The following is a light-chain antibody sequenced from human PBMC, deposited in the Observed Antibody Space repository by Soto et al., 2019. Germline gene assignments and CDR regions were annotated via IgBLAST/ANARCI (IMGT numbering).Light chain of an antibody. Sequence: DIQMTQSPSSLSASVGDRVTITCRASQGISNYLAWYQQKPGKVPKLLIYAASTLQSGVPSRFSGSGSGTDFPLTISILQPEDVATYYCQKYNSALGTFGQGTKVEIK. CDR3: QKYNSALGT. V-gene: IGKV1-27*01. J-gene: IGKJ1*01. CDR1: QGISNY. CDR2: AAS.